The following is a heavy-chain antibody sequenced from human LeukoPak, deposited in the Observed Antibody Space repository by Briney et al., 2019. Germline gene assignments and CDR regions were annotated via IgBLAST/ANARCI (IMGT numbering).Heavy chain of an antibody. J-gene: IGHJ4*02. CDR1: GFTFNRDW. V-gene: IGHV3-7*01. CDR2: IKEDGSEK. Sequence: GRSLRLSCAASGFTFNRDWTAWVRQAPGKGLEWVANIKEDGSEKNYVDSVKGRFTISRDNAVNSVYLQMNDLRAEDTGVYYCATKEPSTSGWSYWGQGTLVTVSS. CDR3: ATKEPSTSGWSY. D-gene: IGHD6-19*01.